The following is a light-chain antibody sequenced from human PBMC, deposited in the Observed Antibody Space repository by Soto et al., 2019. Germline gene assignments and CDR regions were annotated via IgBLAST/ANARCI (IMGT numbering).Light chain of an antibody. CDR2: DVT. V-gene: IGLV2-11*01. Sequence: QSVLTQPPSVSGSPGQSVTISCTGTSSDVGAYNYVAWYQQHPGKAPKIMIYDVTKRPSGVPDRFSGSKSGNTASLTISGLQAEDEADYYCCSNVHPNTLVFGGGTQLTVL. J-gene: IGLJ3*02. CDR3: CSNVHPNTLV. CDR1: SSDVGAYNY.